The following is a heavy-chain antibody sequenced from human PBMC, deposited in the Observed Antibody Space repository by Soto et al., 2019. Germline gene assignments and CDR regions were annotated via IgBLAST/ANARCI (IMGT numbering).Heavy chain of an antibody. CDR2: IYSAGSG. CDR1: GFTLSTYH. J-gene: IGHJ6*02. D-gene: IGHD2-15*01. Sequence: EASLRLSWAASGFTLSTYHIRWDRQVPGKGLEWVSVIYSAGSGGFADSVKARFTISRDNSKNTLDLQMNSLRAADTAVYYCAKWEGYCSGGMFYNDYYYYCGMVVCGQGTTGTAP. CDR3: AKWEGYCSGGMFYNDYYYYCGMVV. V-gene: IGHV3-66*01.